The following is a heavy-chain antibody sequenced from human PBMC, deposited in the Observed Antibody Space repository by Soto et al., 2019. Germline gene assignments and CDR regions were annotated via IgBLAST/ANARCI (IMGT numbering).Heavy chain of an antibody. D-gene: IGHD1-7*01. CDR1: GYRFTGHY. CDR2: IGPKNGDT. V-gene: IGHV1-2*02. J-gene: IGHJ4*02. CDR3: GRGRSGELVVFY. Sequence: ASVKVSCKASGYRFTGHYIHWVRQAPGQGPEWMGEIGPKNGDTKYAQKFQGRVTMTRDTSITTVYMEFSNLSPDDTAVYYCGRGRSGELVVFYWGQGTLVTVSS.